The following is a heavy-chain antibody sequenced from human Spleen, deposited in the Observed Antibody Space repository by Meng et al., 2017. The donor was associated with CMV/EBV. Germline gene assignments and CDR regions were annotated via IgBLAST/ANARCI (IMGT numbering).Heavy chain of an antibody. CDR1: GASIKNYN. V-gene: IGHV4-4*07. Sequence: QVRIQDPGPGRGKPSETLSPTCIVSGASIKNYNWNWVRQPAGQGLEWIGLIQVIGHTVYNPSLKSRVTVSLDASKSQFSLTLNSVTAADTATYYCAGSRPGGGACDYWGQGILVTVSS. J-gene: IGHJ4*02. CDR3: AGSRPGGGACDY. CDR2: IQVIGHT. D-gene: IGHD3-16*01.